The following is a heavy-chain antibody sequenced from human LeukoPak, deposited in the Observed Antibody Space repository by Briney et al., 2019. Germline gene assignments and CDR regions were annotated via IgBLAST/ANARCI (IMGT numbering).Heavy chain of an antibody. Sequence: GGSLRLSCAASGFTFSNYNLNWVRQAPGKGLKWVSHISNSGGTIYYADSVKGRITVSRDNAKNSLYLQKISLTDEDTAVYFCARRYCDGGTCYFDYWGQGTLVTVSS. D-gene: IGHD2-15*01. CDR1: GFTFSNYN. J-gene: IGHJ4*02. V-gene: IGHV3-48*02. CDR3: ARRYCDGGTCYFDY. CDR2: ISNSGGTI.